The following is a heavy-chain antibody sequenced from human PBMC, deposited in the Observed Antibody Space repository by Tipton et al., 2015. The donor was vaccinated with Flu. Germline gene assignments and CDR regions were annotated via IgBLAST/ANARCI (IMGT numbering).Heavy chain of an antibody. D-gene: IGHD2-2*01. CDR2: IDRTGTT. V-gene: IGHV4-38-2*01. CDR3: ARLGSSSSQYQLYYYGMDV. J-gene: IGHJ6*02. CDR1: NYSISTGYY. Sequence: LRLSCAVSNYSISTGYYWGWFRQSPGQGLEWIATIDRTGTTYYNPSSKSRVTISVDTSKNHFSLRLTSVTAADTAVYYCARLGSSSSQYQLYYYGMDVWGQGTTVTVSS.